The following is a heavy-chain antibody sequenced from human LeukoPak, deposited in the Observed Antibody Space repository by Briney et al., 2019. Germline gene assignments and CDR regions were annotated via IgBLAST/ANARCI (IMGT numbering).Heavy chain of an antibody. CDR2: IKQDGSEK. D-gene: IGHD2-2*01. Sequence: PGGSLRLSCAASGFTFSSYWMSWVRQAPGKGLEWVANIKQDGSEKYYVDSVKGRFTISRDNAKNSLYLQMNSLRAEDTAVYYCARWGLGYCSSTSCSIPLAPKPDPETNYYYYGMDVWGQGTTVTVSS. CDR3: ARWGLGYCSSTSCSIPLAPKPDPETNYYYYGMDV. V-gene: IGHV3-7*01. J-gene: IGHJ6*02. CDR1: GFTFSSYW.